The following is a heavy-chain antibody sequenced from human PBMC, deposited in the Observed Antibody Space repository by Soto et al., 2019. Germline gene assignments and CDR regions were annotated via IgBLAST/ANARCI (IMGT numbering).Heavy chain of an antibody. CDR2: INHSGST. J-gene: IGHJ6*02. CDR1: GGSFSGYY. D-gene: IGHD2-15*01. V-gene: IGHV4-34*01. CDR3: AITRPVYYYYAMDV. Sequence: SETLSLTCAVYGGSFSGYYWSWIRQPPGKGLEWVGEINHSGSTNYNPSLKSRVTISVDTSKNQFSLKLSSVTAADTAVYYCAITRPVYYYYAMDVWGQGTTVTVSS.